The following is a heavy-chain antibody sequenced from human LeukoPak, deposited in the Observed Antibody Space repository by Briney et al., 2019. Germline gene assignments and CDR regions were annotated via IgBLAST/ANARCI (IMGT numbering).Heavy chain of an antibody. J-gene: IGHJ4*02. D-gene: IGHD3-10*01. CDR1: GGSINNYH. CDR3: ASLRFGDSYFDL. V-gene: IGHV4-4*07. CDR2: IYTSGST. Sequence: SETLSLTCTVSGGSINNYHWNWIRQPAGKGLEWIGHIYTSGSTDYNPSLKSRVTISQDKSKDQFSLELTSVTATDTALYYCASLRFGDSYFDLWGQGTQVTVSS.